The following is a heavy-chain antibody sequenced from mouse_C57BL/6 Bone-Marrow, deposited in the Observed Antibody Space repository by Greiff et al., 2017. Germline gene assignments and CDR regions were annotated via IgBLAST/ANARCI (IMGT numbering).Heavy chain of an antibody. CDR1: GFNIKDDY. Sequence: VQLKQSGAELVRPGASVKLSCTASGFNIKDDYMHWVKQRPEQGLEWIGWIDPENGDTEYASKFQGKAPITADTSSNTAYLQLSSLTSEDTAVYYCTTFGYYRGWYFDVWGTGTTVTVSS. CDR2: IDPENGDT. V-gene: IGHV14-4*01. CDR3: TTFGYYRGWYFDV. D-gene: IGHD2-3*01. J-gene: IGHJ1*03.